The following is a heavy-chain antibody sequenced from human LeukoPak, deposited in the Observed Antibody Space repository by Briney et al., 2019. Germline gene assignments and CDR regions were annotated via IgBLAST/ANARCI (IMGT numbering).Heavy chain of an antibody. CDR3: AKRGYSYGPDYLDS. D-gene: IGHD5-18*01. CDR1: GFTFSSHA. Sequence: GGSLRLSCAASGFTFSSHAMSWGRQAPGKGLEWVSAISGSGESTSYTDSVKGRFVISSDKAKNTVYLQMSNLRAEDTAVYYCAKRGYSYGPDYLDSWGQGTLVTVSS. V-gene: IGHV3-23*01. CDR2: ISGSGEST. J-gene: IGHJ4*02.